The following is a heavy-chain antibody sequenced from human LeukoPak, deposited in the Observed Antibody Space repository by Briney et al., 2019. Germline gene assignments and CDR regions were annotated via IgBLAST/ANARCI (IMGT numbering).Heavy chain of an antibody. J-gene: IGHJ4*02. D-gene: IGHD3-10*01. CDR1: GFTFSSYW. CDR3: ARDLRLWFGESPFDY. V-gene: IGHV3-74*01. CDR2: INSDGSST. Sequence: GGSLRLPCAASGFTFSSYWMHWVRQAPGKGLVWVSRINSDGSSTSYADSVKGRFTISRDNAKNTLYLQTNSLRAEDTAVYYCARDLRLWFGESPFDYWGQGTLVTVSS.